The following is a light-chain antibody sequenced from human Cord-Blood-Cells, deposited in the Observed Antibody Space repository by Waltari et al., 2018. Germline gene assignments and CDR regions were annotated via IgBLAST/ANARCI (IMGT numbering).Light chain of an antibody. CDR2: VAS. V-gene: IGKV1-8*01. CDR3: QQYYSYPYT. Sequence: AIRLTQSPSSLSRTTRDRVTITCRASQGISNYLAWYQQKPGKAPKRLIYVASTLQSGVPSRFSGSGSGTDFTLTISCLQSEDFATYYCQQYYSYPYTFGQGTKLEIK. J-gene: IGKJ2*01. CDR1: QGISNY.